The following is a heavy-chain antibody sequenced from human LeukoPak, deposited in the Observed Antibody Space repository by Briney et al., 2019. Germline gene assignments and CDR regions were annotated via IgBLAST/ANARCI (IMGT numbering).Heavy chain of an antibody. CDR3: ARRTAVASADRAFDI. CDR1: GFTFSSYS. D-gene: IGHD6-19*01. Sequence: KPGGSLRLSCAASGFTFSSYSMNWVRQAPGKGLEWVSSISSSSSYIYYADSVKGRFTISRDNAKNSLYLQMNSLRAEDTAVYYCARRTAVASADRAFDIWGQGTMVTVSS. V-gene: IGHV3-21*04. J-gene: IGHJ3*02. CDR2: ISSSSSYI.